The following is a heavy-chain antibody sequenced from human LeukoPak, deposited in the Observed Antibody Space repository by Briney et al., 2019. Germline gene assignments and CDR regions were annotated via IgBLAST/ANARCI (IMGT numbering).Heavy chain of an antibody. Sequence: GSLRLSCAASGFTFSRHGMQWVRQGPGKGLEWGAVIWYDGSNKYYADSVKGRFTISRDNSKNTLYLQMNSLRAEDTAVYYCARVQGSSGWYSGSDYYYYGMDVWGQGTTVTVSS. CDR2: IWYDGSNK. CDR3: ARVQGSSGWYSGSDYYYYGMDV. J-gene: IGHJ6*02. D-gene: IGHD6-19*01. CDR1: GFTFSRHG. V-gene: IGHV3-33*08.